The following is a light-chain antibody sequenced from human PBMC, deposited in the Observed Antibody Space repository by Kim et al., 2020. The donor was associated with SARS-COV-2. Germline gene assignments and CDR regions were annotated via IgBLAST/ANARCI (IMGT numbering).Light chain of an antibody. J-gene: IGLJ3*02. CDR1: RSNIGAAYD. V-gene: IGLV1-40*01. CDR3: QSYDSSLSGWV. Sequence: RVTISCTGSRSNIGAAYDVHWYQNLPGTAPKLIIYGNSNRPSGVPDRFSGSKSGTSASLAITGLQAEDEADYYCQSYDSSLSGWVFGGGTQLTVL. CDR2: GNS.